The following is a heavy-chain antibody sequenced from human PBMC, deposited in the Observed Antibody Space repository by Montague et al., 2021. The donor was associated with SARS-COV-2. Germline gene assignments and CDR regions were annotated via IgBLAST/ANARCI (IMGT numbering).Heavy chain of an antibody. V-gene: IGHV4-38-2*02. CDR1: GYSVSSGYY. J-gene: IGHJ5*02. CDR2: IYHSGST. Sequence: SETLSLTCTVSGYSVSSGYYWGWVRQPPGKGLEWIGSIYHSGSTYYNPSLKSRVTISVDTSKNQFSLKLSSVTAADTAVYYCARDCYDYGSGSYQRWFDPWGQGTLVTVSP. D-gene: IGHD3-10*01. CDR3: ARDCYDYGSGSYQRWFDP.